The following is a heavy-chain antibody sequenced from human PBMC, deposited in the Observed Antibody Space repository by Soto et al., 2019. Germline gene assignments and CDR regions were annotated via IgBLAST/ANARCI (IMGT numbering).Heavy chain of an antibody. CDR3: ARDADSSSWDWWLDLDY. V-gene: IGHV3-33*01. CDR1: GFTFSSYG. CDR2: IWYDGSNK. D-gene: IGHD6-13*01. Sequence: QVQLVESGGGVVQPGRSLRLSCAASGFTFSSYGMHWVRQAPGKGLEWVAVIWYDGSNKYYADSVKGRFTISRDNSKNTLYLQMNSLSAEDTAVYYCARDADSSSWDWWLDLDYWGQGTLVTVSS. J-gene: IGHJ4*02.